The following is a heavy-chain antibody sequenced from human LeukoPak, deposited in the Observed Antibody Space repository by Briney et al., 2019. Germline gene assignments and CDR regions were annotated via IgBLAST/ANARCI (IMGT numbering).Heavy chain of an antibody. V-gene: IGHV3-64D*06. CDR1: GFTFSSYA. J-gene: IGHJ4*02. CDR3: MKDFVATVGHYFDY. D-gene: IGHD4-23*01. Sequence: PGGSLRLSCSASGFTFSSYAMHWVRQAPGKGLEYVSAISSNGGSTYYADSVKGRFTISRDNSKNTLYLQMSSLRAEDTAVYYCMKDFVATVGHYFDYWGQGTLVTVSS. CDR2: ISSNGGST.